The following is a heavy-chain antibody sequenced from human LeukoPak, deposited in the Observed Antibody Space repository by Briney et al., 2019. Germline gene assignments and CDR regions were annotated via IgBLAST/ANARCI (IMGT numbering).Heavy chain of an antibody. CDR3: ATPLDYYDSSGYHQGGD. CDR1: GFTFSSHW. V-gene: IGHV3-7*03. Sequence: PGGSLRLSCAASGFTFSSHWMTWVRQAPGKGLEWVANIKEDGSKKNYVDSVKGRFTISRDNAKNSLYLLMNSLRAEDMAVYYCATPLDYYDSSGYHQGGDWGQGTLVTVSS. D-gene: IGHD3-22*01. CDR2: IKEDGSKK. J-gene: IGHJ4*02.